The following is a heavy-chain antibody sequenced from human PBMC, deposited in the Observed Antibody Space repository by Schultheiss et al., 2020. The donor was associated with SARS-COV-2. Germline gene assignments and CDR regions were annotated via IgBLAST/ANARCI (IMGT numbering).Heavy chain of an antibody. CDR1: GYTFTSYG. D-gene: IGHD2-15*01. J-gene: IGHJ4*02. Sequence: GESLKISCKASGYTFTSYGISWVRQAPGQGLEWMGWISAYNGNTNYAQKLQGRVTMTTDTSTSTAYMELRSLRSDDTAVYYCARDSSYCSGGSCYAHWGQGTLVTVSS. V-gene: IGHV1-18*01. CDR2: ISAYNGNT. CDR3: ARDSSYCSGGSCYAH.